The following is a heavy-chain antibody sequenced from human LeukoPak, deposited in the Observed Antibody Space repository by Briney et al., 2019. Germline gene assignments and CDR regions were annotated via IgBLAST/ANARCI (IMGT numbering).Heavy chain of an antibody. D-gene: IGHD2-15*01. CDR1: GYSFTNYW. V-gene: IGHV5-51*01. CDR3: VRQIYCTGGSCYRNWFDP. J-gene: IGHJ5*01. Sequence: GESLKISCKGSGYSFTNYWIGWVRQMPGKGLEWMGIIYPGDSDTRYSPSFQGQVTISADKSINTAYLQWSSLKASDTAMYYCVRQIYCTGGSCYRNWFDPWGQGTTVTVSS. CDR2: IYPGDSDT.